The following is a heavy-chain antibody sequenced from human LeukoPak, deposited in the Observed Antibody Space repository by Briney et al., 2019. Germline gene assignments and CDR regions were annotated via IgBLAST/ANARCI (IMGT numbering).Heavy chain of an antibody. Sequence: GGSLRLSCGASGFTFDDYWMSWVRQAPGKGLEWVANIKQDGSEKYYVDSVKGRFTISRDNAKSSLYLQMNSLRADDTAVYYCARDKIVGATHFDYWGQGTLVTVSS. CDR3: ARDKIVGATHFDY. CDR1: GFTFDDYW. D-gene: IGHD1-26*01. V-gene: IGHV3-7*01. J-gene: IGHJ4*02. CDR2: IKQDGSEK.